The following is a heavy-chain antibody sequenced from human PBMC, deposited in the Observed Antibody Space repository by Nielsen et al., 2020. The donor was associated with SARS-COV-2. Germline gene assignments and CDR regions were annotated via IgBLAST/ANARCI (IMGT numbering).Heavy chain of an antibody. D-gene: IGHD3-10*01. CDR1: GFTFLDYA. Sequence: SLKISCAASGFTFLDYAMYWVRQPPGKGLEWVASMTGDSGRVAYADSVKGRFTISRDNSKNTLYLQMNSLRAEDTAVYYCAKEGFGHYFDYWGQGTLVTVSS. V-gene: IGHV3-9*01. J-gene: IGHJ4*02. CDR3: AKEGFGHYFDY. CDR2: MTGDSGRV.